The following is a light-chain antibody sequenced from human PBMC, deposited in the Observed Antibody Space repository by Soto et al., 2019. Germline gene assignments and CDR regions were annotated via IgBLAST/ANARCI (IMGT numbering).Light chain of an antibody. Sequence: QSALTQPPSVSGSPGQSATISCTGTSSDVGSYNRVSWYQQSPGTAPKLMIYDVSDRPSGVPDRVSGSKSGDTASLTISGLLAEDEADYYCTSYTTSNTVVFGGGTKLT. V-gene: IGLV2-18*02. J-gene: IGLJ2*01. CDR3: TSYTTSNTVV. CDR2: DVS. CDR1: SSDVGSYNR.